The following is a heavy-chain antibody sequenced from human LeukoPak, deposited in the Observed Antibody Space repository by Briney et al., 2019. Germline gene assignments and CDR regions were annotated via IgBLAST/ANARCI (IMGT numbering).Heavy chain of an antibody. J-gene: IGHJ4*02. CDR1: GGSITSGGFY. V-gene: IGHV4-31*03. D-gene: IGHD3-10*01. CDR2: INHSGTA. Sequence: SQTLSLTCTVSGGSITSGGFYWSWIRQPPGQGLEWIGYINHSGTAYYNPSLKSRLSMSIDTSENRFSLNLNSVTAADTAVYYCARDGDYQASGSVFFDFWGQGILVTVSS. CDR3: ARDGDYQASGSVFFDF.